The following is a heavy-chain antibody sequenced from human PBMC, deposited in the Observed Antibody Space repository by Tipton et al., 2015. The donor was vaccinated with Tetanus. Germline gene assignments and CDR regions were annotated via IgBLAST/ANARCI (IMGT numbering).Heavy chain of an antibody. CDR3: ARYYTVTDTGYYFDN. D-gene: IGHD6-19*01. Sequence: TLSLTCAVSGGPFRGYYWSWIRQPPGMGLEWIGEIDQFGNTNYNPSLKSRLTLSADTSKNQFSLKVSSVTAADTAIYYCARYYTVTDTGYYFDNWGQGALVTVSS. V-gene: IGHV4-34*01. CDR1: GGPFRGYY. J-gene: IGHJ4*02. CDR2: IDQFGNT.